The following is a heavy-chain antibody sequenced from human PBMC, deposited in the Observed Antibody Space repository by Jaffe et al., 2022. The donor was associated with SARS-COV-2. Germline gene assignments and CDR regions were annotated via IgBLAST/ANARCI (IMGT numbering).Heavy chain of an antibody. CDR3: ARGGFRCGGTCYPDAFDI. D-gene: IGHD2-15*01. CDR1: GGSISSGDYY. J-gene: IGHJ3*02. Sequence: QVQLQESGPGLVKPSQTLSLTCTVSGGSISSGDYYWNWIRQPPGKGLEWIGYIYYSGSTYNNPSLKSRVTISVDTSKNQFSLRLNSVTAADTAIYYCARGGFRCGGTCYPDAFDIWGQGTMVTVSS. V-gene: IGHV4-30-4*01. CDR2: IYYSGST.